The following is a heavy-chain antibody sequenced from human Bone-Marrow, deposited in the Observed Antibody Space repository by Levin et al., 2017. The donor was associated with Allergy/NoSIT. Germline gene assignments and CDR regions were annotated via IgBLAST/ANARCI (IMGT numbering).Heavy chain of an antibody. V-gene: IGHV3-7*01. J-gene: IGHJ3*02. CDR3: ARILRLYDDAFDI. Sequence: GESLKISCAASGFTFSSYWMSWVRQAPGKGLEWVANIKQDGSEKYYVDSVKGRFTISRDNAKNSLYLQMNSLRAEDTAVYYCARILRLYDDAFDIWGQGTMVTVSS. CDR2: IKQDGSEK. D-gene: IGHD3-16*02. CDR1: GFTFSSYW.